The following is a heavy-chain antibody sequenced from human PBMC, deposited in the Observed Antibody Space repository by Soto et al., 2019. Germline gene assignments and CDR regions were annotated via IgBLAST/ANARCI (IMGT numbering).Heavy chain of an antibody. CDR3: ARQSSGWYNWFDP. D-gene: IGHD6-19*01. J-gene: IGHJ5*02. Sequence: SETLSLTCAVSGGSISTGGYYWNWIRQNPKKDLEWIGYIYYDGTTTNNPSLNSRVTISLDMSKNQFSLKLSSVTAAETAVYYCARQSSGWYNWFDPWGQGTLVTVSS. V-gene: IGHV4-61*08. CDR2: IYYDGTT. CDR1: GGSISTGGYY.